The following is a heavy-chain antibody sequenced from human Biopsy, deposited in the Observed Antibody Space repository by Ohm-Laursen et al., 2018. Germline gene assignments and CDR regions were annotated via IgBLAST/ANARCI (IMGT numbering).Heavy chain of an antibody. J-gene: IGHJ4*02. CDR1: EFIFSRFW. D-gene: IGHD3-10*01. CDR3: ARDTGTMVRGVLYQ. Sequence: SLRLSCSASEFIFSRFWMYWVRQAPGKGLEWVSGIKWNSGKIDYADSVKGRFTISRDNAKNSLYLHMNSLRTEDSAFYYCARDTGTMVRGVLYQWGQGTQVTVSS. V-gene: IGHV3-9*01. CDR2: IKWNSGKI.